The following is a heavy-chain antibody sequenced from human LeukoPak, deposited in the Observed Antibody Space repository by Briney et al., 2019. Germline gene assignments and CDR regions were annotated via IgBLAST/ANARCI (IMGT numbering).Heavy chain of an antibody. V-gene: IGHV3-33*06. D-gene: IGHD6-19*01. CDR1: GFTVSSNY. Sequence: GGSLRLSCAASGFTVSSNYMSWVRQAPGKGLEWVAVIWYDGSNKYYADSVKGRFTISRDNSKNTLYLQMNSLRAEDTAVYYCAKDFFPLSSGWYFGYFQHWGQGTLVTVSS. J-gene: IGHJ1*01. CDR3: AKDFFPLSSGWYFGYFQH. CDR2: IWYDGSNK.